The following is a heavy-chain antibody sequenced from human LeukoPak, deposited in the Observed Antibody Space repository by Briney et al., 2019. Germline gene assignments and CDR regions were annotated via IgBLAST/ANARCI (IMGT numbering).Heavy chain of an antibody. V-gene: IGHV3-30-3*01. CDR3: ARGNLWFSDY. D-gene: IGHD3-10*01. CDR2: ISYAGSDK. J-gene: IGHJ4*02. CDR1: GFTFSSYA. Sequence: GGSLRLSCAASGFTFSSYAVHWVRQAPGKGLEWTAIISYAGSDKYYADSVKGRFTISRDNSKNTLYLQMTSLRAGDSALYFCARGNLWFSDYWGQGTLVTVSS.